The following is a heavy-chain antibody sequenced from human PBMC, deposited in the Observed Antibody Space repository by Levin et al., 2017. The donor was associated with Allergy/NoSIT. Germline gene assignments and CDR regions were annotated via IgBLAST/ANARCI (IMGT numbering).Heavy chain of an antibody. V-gene: IGHV1-2*02. J-gene: IGHJ4*02. CDR3: AIVRVSSGWLSTRSYYFAY. D-gene: IGHD3-22*01. Sequence: ASVKVSCKASGYTFTGYYMNWVRQAPGQGLEWMGWINPNSGGTKYAQMFQGRLTMTWDTSSSTAYLERSSLRSDDTAVYYCAIVRVSSGWLSTRSYYFAYWGQGTLVTVSS. CDR2: INPNSGGT. CDR1: GYTFTGYY.